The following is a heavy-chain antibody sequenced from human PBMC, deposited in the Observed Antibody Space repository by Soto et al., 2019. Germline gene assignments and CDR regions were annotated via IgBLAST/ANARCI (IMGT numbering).Heavy chain of an antibody. D-gene: IGHD4-17*01. V-gene: IGHV1-18*01. CDR3: ARESYGDYYFDY. CDR2: ISAYNGNT. Sequence: ASVKVSSKASGYTFTSYGISWVRQAPGQGLEWMGWISAYNGNTNYAQKLQGRVTMTTDTSTSTAYMELRSLRSDDTAVYYCARESYGDYYFDYWGQGTLVTVSS. J-gene: IGHJ4*02. CDR1: GYTFTSYG.